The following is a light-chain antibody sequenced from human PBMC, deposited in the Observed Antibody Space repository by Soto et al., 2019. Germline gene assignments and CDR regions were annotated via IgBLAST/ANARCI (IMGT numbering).Light chain of an antibody. CDR2: DAS. V-gene: IGKV3-11*01. J-gene: IGKJ2*01. CDR1: QSVSRY. Sequence: EIVLTQSPATLSLSPGERATLSCRASQSVSRYLSWYQQKPGQAPRLLIYDASDRATGIPARFSGSGSGTDFNLTISSLEPEDFAVYYCQQRSNWPRTFGQGTKLEIK. CDR3: QQRSNWPRT.